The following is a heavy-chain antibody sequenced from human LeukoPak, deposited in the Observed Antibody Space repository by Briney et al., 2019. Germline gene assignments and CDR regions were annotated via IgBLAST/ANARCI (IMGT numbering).Heavy chain of an antibody. CDR2: IHYSGAT. V-gene: IGHV4-39*01. CDR3: ARRQVTSGTKYFDF. J-gene: IGHJ4*02. Sequence: NPSETLSLTCTVSGVSISGGSFYWGWIRQPPGKGLEWIGIIHYSGATYSNPSLKSRVTISIDTSKNQLSLKLNSVTAADTAVYYCARRQVTSGTKYFDFWGQGTLV. CDR1: GVSISGGSFY. D-gene: IGHD3-10*01.